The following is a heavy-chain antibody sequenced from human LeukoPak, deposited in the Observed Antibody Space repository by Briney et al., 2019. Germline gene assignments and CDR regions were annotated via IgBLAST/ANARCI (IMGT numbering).Heavy chain of an antibody. J-gene: IGHJ3*02. D-gene: IGHD1-26*01. CDR1: GFTVSSNY. CDR3: ARAEAGSYFAFDI. Sequence: PGGSLRLSCAASGFTVSSNYMTWVRQAPGKGLEWVSVIYSGGGTYYADSVKGRFTISRDNSKNTLYLQMNSLRAEDTAVHYCARAEAGSYFAFDIWGPGTMVTVSS. CDR2: IYSGGGT. V-gene: IGHV3-53*01.